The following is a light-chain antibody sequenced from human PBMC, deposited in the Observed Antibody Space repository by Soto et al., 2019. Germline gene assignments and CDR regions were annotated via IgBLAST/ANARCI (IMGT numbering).Light chain of an antibody. CDR2: DVT. V-gene: IGLV2-11*01. CDR3: CSYANTFDFV. Sequence: QSARTQPRSVSGSLGQSVTISCNGTSSDVGGYNYVSWYQHNPGKAPKLLIYDVTKRPSGVPDRFSGSKSGDTASLTISGLQGDDEVDYYCCSYANTFDFVFGTGTKLTVL. CDR1: SSDVGGYNY. J-gene: IGLJ1*01.